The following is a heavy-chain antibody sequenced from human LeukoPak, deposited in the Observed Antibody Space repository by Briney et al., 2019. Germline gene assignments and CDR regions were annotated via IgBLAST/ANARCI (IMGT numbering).Heavy chain of an antibody. CDR2: ISSNGGDT. CDR1: GFTFSTYA. V-gene: IGHV3-64D*06. D-gene: IGHD4-17*01. J-gene: IGHJ4*02. CDR3: LNSRVTTVTAFDY. Sequence: GGSLRLSCAASGFTFSTYAMHWVRQAPGKGLEYVSTISSNGGDTYYADSVKGRFTISRDNSKNTLYLQMSSLRAEDTAVYYCLNSRVTTVTAFDYWGQGTPVTVSS.